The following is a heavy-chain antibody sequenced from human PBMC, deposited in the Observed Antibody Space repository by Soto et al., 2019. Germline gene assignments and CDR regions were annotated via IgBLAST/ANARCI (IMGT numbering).Heavy chain of an antibody. CDR1: GYTFTSYY. Sequence: ASVKVSCKASGYTFTSYYMHWVRQAPGQGLEWMGIINPSGGSTSYAQKFQGRVTITADESTSTAYMELSSLRSEDTAVYYCARRYCSGGSCYSPSHYNWFDPWGQGTLVTVSS. V-gene: IGHV1-46*01. D-gene: IGHD2-15*01. CDR3: ARRYCSGGSCYSPSHYNWFDP. J-gene: IGHJ5*02. CDR2: INPSGGST.